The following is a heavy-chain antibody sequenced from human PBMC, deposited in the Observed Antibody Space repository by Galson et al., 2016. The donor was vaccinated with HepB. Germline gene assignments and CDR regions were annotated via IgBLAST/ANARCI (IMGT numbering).Heavy chain of an antibody. CDR3: AKGPFFYFDDRDGDNYYVDK. Sequence: SLRLSCAVSGFTFSNYGMAWVRQAPGKGLEWVASISGTSSKTHYVDSVKGRFSISTDNSKTTLYLEMNSLRAGDTAFYYCAKGPFFYFDDRDGDNYYVDKWGQGSLVTVSS. V-gene: IGHV3-23*01. J-gene: IGHJ4*02. CDR2: ISGTSSKT. D-gene: IGHD5-24*01. CDR1: GFTFSNYG.